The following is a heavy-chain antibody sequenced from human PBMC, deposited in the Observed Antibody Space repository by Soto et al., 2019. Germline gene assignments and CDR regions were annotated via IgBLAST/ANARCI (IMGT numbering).Heavy chain of an antibody. CDR2: INAGNGNT. J-gene: IGHJ4*02. CDR1: GYTFTSYA. D-gene: IGHD5-12*01. Sequence: QVQLVQSGAEVKKPGASVKVSCKASGYTFTSYAMHWVRQAPGQRLEWMGWINAGNGNTKYSQKLQGRVTITRDTSASTAYMELSSLRSEDTAVYYCARDLGDSGYESDYWGQGTLVTVSS. CDR3: ARDLGDSGYESDY. V-gene: IGHV1-3*01.